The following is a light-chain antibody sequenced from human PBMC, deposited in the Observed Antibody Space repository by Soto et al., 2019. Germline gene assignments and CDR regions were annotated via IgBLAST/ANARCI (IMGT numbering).Light chain of an antibody. Sequence: DIQNTQSPSTLSASVGYRVTITFRASQSISSWLAWYQQKPGKAPKLLIYKAYSLESGVPSRFSGSGSGTEFTLTISSLQHDDFATYYCQQYNSYLKTLGQGTKGDIK. V-gene: IGKV1-5*03. J-gene: IGKJ1*01. CDR3: QQYNSYLKT. CDR1: QSISSW. CDR2: KAY.